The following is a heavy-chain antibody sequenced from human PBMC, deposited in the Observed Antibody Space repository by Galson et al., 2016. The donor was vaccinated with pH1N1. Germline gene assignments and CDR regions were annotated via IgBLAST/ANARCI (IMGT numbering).Heavy chain of an antibody. CDR1: GGTFSSSA. V-gene: IGHV1-69*01. Sequence: SCKASGGTFSSSAVSWVRQAPGQGLEWMGGIIPIFGTTKYAQKIQGRVAITADQLTSTSYMELSSLRSEDTAVYYCASPAMVRGVVYYHFGMDIWGQGTTVTVSS. D-gene: IGHD3-10*01. CDR3: ASPAMVRGVVYYHFGMDI. CDR2: IIPIFGTT. J-gene: IGHJ6*02.